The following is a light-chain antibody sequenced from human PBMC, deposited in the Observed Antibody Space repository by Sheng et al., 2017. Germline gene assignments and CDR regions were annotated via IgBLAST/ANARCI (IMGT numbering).Light chain of an antibody. Sequence: AIQLTQSPSSLSASVGDRVTITCRASQAISTALAWYQQKPGKGPKFLIYDASTLESGVPSRFSGSGSGTDFTLTISSLQPEDFATYYCQQFXSYPITFGQGTRLEIK. CDR3: QQFXSYPIT. J-gene: IGKJ5*01. CDR2: DAS. CDR1: QAISTA. V-gene: IGKV1-13*02.